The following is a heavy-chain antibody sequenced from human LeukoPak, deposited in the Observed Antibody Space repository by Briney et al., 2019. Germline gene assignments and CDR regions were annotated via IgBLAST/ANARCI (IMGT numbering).Heavy chain of an antibody. Sequence: GASVKVSCKASGYTFTSYAMHWVRQAPGQRLEWMGWSNAGNGNTKYSQEFQGRVTMTRNTSISTAYMELSSLRSEDTAVYYCARGPGGWFDPWGQGTLVTVSS. D-gene: IGHD3-10*01. V-gene: IGHV1-3*02. CDR3: ARGPGGWFDP. J-gene: IGHJ5*02. CDR1: GYTFTSYA. CDR2: SNAGNGNT.